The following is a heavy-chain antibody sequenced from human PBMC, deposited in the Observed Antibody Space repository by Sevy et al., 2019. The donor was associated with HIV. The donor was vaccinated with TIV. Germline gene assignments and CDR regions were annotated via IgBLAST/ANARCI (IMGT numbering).Heavy chain of an antibody. V-gene: IGHV6-1*01. D-gene: IGHD1-26*01. J-gene: IGHJ5*02. CDR1: GDSVSSNSAA. CDR2: TYYRSKWYN. Sequence: KQSQTLSLTCAISGDSVSSNSAAWNWIRQSPSRGLEWLGRTYYRSKWYNDYAVSVKSRISINPDTSKNQFSLQLNSVTPEDTAVYFCATGIPEWELGGHWFDPWGQETLVTVSS. CDR3: ATGIPEWELGGHWFDP.